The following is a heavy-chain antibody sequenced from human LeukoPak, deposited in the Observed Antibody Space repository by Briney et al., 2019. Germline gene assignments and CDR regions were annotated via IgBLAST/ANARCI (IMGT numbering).Heavy chain of an antibody. Sequence: GGSLRLSCAASGFTFSNAWMSWVRQAPGKGLEWVGRIKSKTDGGTTDYAAPVKGRFTISRDDSKNTLYLQMNSLKTKDTAVYYRTSAGSGSGSYYKRRYYFDYWGQGTLVTVSS. D-gene: IGHD3-10*01. J-gene: IGHJ4*02. V-gene: IGHV3-15*01. CDR3: TSAGSGSGSYYKRRYYFDY. CDR2: IKSKTDGGTT. CDR1: GFTFSNAW.